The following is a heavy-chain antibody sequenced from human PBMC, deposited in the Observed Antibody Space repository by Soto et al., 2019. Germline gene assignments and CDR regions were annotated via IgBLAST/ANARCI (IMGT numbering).Heavy chain of an antibody. Sequence: SETLSLTCTVSGGSVTNSSYYWGWIRQSPGKGLEWIGSVYYRGRSYSKSSVKSRVAISVYTSKNRFSLSLNSVTASDTAVYYCARDGGCGELYYYYGMDVWGQGTTVTVSS. J-gene: IGHJ6*02. CDR2: VYYRGRS. D-gene: IGHD4-17*01. CDR3: ARDGGCGELYYYYGMDV. V-gene: IGHV4-39*02. CDR1: GGSVTNSSYY.